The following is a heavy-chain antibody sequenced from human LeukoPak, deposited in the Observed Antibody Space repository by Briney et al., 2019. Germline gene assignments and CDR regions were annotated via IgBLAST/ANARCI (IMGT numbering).Heavy chain of an antibody. CDR2: IYHSGST. CDR1: GGSISSGGYS. Sequence: SETLSLTCAVSGGSISSGGYSWSWIRQPPGKGLEWIGYIYHSGSTYYNPSLKSRVTISVDRYKNQFSLKLSSVTAADTAVYYCARNVVPAVNWFDPWGQGTLVTVSS. V-gene: IGHV4-30-2*01. CDR3: ARNVVPAVNWFDP. J-gene: IGHJ5*02. D-gene: IGHD2-2*01.